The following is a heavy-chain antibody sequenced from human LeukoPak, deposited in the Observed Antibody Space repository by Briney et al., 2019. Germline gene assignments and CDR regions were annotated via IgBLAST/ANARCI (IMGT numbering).Heavy chain of an antibody. D-gene: IGHD6-19*01. Sequence: PWETLSLTCTVSGGSISSYYWSWIRQPPGKGLEWIGYIYNRGSTNYNPSLKSRVTISVDTSKNQFSLKLRSVTAADTAVYYCARDRPGIAVAGGAFDIWGQGTMVTVSS. V-gene: IGHV4-59*01. CDR3: ARDRPGIAVAGGAFDI. CDR1: GGSISSYY. CDR2: IYNRGST. J-gene: IGHJ3*02.